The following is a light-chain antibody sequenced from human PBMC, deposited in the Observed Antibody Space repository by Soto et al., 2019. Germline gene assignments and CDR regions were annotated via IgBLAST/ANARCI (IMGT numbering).Light chain of an antibody. CDR3: QQYHSWPA. V-gene: IGKV3-15*01. CDR1: QSVFSS. J-gene: IGKJ4*02. CDR2: GAA. Sequence: EIVMTQSPATLSVSLGERVTLSCRASQSVFSSLAWYQQKPGQAPRLLIYGAATRPIGIPARFSGSGSGTEFPLNLSRLQFENFAVYYCQQYHSWPAFGRGTRVEIK.